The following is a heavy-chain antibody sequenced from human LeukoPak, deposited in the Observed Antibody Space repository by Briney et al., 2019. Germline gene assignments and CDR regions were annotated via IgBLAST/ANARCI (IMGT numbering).Heavy chain of an antibody. Sequence: NSGGALRLSCAASGFTFSDYYMGWIRQAPGKGLEWVSYITNSGTNTYYADSVEGRFTTSRDNAKNSLYLQMNSLRAEDTAVYYCARKGVVSDAFDIWGQGTMVTVSS. V-gene: IGHV3-11*04. D-gene: IGHD3-3*01. CDR1: GFTFSDYY. CDR2: ITNSGTNT. CDR3: ARKGVVSDAFDI. J-gene: IGHJ3*02.